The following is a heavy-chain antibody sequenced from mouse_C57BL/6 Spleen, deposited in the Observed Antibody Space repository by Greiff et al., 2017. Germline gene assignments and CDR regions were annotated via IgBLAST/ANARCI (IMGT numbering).Heavy chain of an antibody. J-gene: IGHJ2*01. CDR1: GFTFSDYY. Sequence: EVKLVESGGGLVQPGGSLKLSCAASGFTFSDYYMYWVRQTPEKRLEWVAYISNGGGSTYYPVTVKGRFTISRDNAKNTLYLQMSRLKSEDTTMYYGARRDYYGSSVFDYWGQGTTLTVSS. D-gene: IGHD1-1*01. V-gene: IGHV5-12*01. CDR3: ARRDYYGSSVFDY. CDR2: ISNGGGST.